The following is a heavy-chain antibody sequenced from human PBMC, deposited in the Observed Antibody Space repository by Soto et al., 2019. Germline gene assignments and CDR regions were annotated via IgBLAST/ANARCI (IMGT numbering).Heavy chain of an antibody. J-gene: IGHJ5*02. Sequence: ASVKVSCKASGYTFTSYYMHWVRQAPGQGLEWMGIINPSGGSTSYAQKFQGRVTMTRDTSTSTVYMELSSLRSEDTAVYYCASHPKYSSSWYYWFYPWGQGTLVNASP. CDR3: ASHPKYSSSWYYWFYP. CDR2: INPSGGST. CDR1: GYTFTSYY. V-gene: IGHV1-46*03. D-gene: IGHD6-13*01.